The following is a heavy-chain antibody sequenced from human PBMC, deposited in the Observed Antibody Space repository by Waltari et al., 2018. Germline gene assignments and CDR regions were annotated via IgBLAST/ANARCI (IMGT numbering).Heavy chain of an antibody. CDR3: AREGMHRNWFDP. V-gene: IGHV3-48*03. J-gene: IGHJ5*02. Sequence: EVQLEESGGGLVQPGGSLRLSCAASGFTFSSYEMNWVRQAPGKGLEWVSYITDTGTIRYADAGKGRFTISRDNAKNSLYLQMNSLRVEDTAVYYCAREGMHRNWFDPWGQGTLVTVSS. CDR1: GFTFSSYE. CDR2: ITDTGTI.